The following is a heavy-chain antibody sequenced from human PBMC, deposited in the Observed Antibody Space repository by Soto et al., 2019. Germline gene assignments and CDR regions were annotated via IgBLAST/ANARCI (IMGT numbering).Heavy chain of an antibody. Sequence: EVQLVESGGGLVQPGGSLRLSCAASGFTFSSYWMSWFRQAPGKGLEWVANIKQDGSEKYYVDSVKGRFTISRDNAKNSLYLQMNSLRAEDTAVYYCARSSGSYYYYYYGMDVWGQGTTVTVSS. CDR1: GFTFSSYW. J-gene: IGHJ6*02. V-gene: IGHV3-7*05. CDR2: IKQDGSEK. D-gene: IGHD1-26*01. CDR3: ARSSGSYYYYYYGMDV.